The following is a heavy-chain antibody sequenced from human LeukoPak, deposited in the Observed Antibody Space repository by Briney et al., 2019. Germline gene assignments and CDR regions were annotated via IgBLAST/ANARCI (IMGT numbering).Heavy chain of an antibody. J-gene: IGHJ4*02. CDR2: ISGSGSTT. V-gene: IGHV3-23*01. D-gene: IGHD3-10*01. Sequence: GGSLRLSCAASGFSFSSYALSWVRRAPGRGLEWGSGISGSGSTTVYTDSVRGRFTVSRDNLKNTVYLQMNSLRDEDTAVYYCAKDAQGGSGSYSWGTFDHWGQGTLVTVSS. CDR3: AKDAQGGSGSYSWGTFDH. CDR1: GFSFSSYA.